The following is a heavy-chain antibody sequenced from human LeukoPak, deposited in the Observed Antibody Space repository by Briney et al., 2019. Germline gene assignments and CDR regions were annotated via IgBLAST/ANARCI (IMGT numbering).Heavy chain of an antibody. CDR2: ISYDGSNK. V-gene: IGHV3-30-3*01. D-gene: IGHD3-22*01. CDR3: ASLSIAVVTTDY. J-gene: IGHJ4*02. Sequence: GGSLRLSCAASGFTFSSYAMHWVRQAPGKGLEWVAVISYDGSNKYYADSVKGRFTISRDNSKNTLYLQMNSLRAEDTAVYYCASLSIAVVTTDYWGQGTLVTVSS. CDR1: GFTFSSYA.